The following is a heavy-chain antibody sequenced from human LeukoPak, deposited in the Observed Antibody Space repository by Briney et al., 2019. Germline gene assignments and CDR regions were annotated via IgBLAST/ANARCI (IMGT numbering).Heavy chain of an antibody. CDR1: GDSVSSNSAA. CDR2: TYYRSKWYN. Sequence: TSQTLSLTCAISGDSVSSNSAAWSWIRQSPSRGLEWLGRTYYRSKWYNDYAVSVKSRITINPDTSKNQFSLQLNSVTPEDTAVYYCARGNYDFWSGYYPLGFDYWGQGTLVTVSS. D-gene: IGHD3-3*01. CDR3: ARGNYDFWSGYYPLGFDY. V-gene: IGHV6-1*01. J-gene: IGHJ4*02.